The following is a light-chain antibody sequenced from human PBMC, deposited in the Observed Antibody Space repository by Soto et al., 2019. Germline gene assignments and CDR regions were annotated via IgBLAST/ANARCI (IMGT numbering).Light chain of an antibody. Sequence: EIVLTQSPATLSLSPGARATLSCGASQSVSGNYLAWYQQKPGLAPRLLIYDASTRATGIPDRFSGSGSGTNFTLTISRLEPEDFALYYCHQSATSPITFGQGTRLEIK. CDR2: DAS. J-gene: IGKJ5*01. V-gene: IGKV3D-20*01. CDR3: HQSATSPIT. CDR1: QSVSGNY.